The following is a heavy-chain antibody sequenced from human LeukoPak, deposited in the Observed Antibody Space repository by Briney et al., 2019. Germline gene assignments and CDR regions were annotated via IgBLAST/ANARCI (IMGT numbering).Heavy chain of an antibody. J-gene: IGHJ6*03. CDR3: ARDLDYYYYMDV. CDR2: IYYSGST. D-gene: IGHD3-16*01. V-gene: IGHV4-39*07. CDR1: GGSISSSSYY. Sequence: SQTLSLTCTVSGGSISSSSYYWGWIRQPPGKGLEWIGSIYYSGSTYYNPSLKSRVTISVDTSKNQFSLKLSSVTAADTAVYYCARDLDYYYYMDVWGKGTTVTVSS.